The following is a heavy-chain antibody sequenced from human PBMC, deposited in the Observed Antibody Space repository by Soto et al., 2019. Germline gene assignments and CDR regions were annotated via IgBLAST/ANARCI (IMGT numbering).Heavy chain of an antibody. Sequence: GASVKVSCKASGYTFTSYGISWVRQAPGQGLEWMGWISAYNGNTNYAQKLQGRVTMTTDTSTSTAYMELRSLRSDDTAVYYCARDFVVVVADKSVAFDIWGQGTMVTVSS. D-gene: IGHD2-15*01. CDR1: GYTFTSYG. V-gene: IGHV1-18*01. CDR3: ARDFVVVVADKSVAFDI. CDR2: ISAYNGNT. J-gene: IGHJ3*02.